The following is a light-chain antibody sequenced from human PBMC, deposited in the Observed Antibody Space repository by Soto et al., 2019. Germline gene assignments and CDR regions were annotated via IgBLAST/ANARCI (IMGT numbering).Light chain of an antibody. CDR3: MLYMGGGVSI. CDR2: DTN. Sequence: QTVVTQEPSVSVSPGGAVTLTCGLSSGAVSTSYYPSWYQQTPGQPPRTLIYDTNSLSSGVPDRFSGSIGGNKAALTITGALADDASDYYCMLYMGGGVSIFGGGTKMTVL. J-gene: IGLJ2*01. CDR1: SGAVSTSYY. V-gene: IGLV8-61*01.